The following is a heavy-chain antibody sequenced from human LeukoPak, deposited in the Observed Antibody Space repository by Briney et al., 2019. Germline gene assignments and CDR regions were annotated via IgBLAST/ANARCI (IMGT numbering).Heavy chain of an antibody. V-gene: IGHV1-8*01. D-gene: IGHD2-15*01. CDR2: MNPNSGNT. J-gene: IGHJ4*02. CDR1: GYTFTSYD. Sequence: ASVKVSCKASGYTFTSYDINWVRQATGQGLEWMGWMNPNSGNTGYAQKFQGRVTMTRNTSIRTAYMELSSLRSEDTAVYYCARANIVVVVAATREPPDYWGQGTLVTVSS. CDR3: ARANIVVVVAATREPPDY.